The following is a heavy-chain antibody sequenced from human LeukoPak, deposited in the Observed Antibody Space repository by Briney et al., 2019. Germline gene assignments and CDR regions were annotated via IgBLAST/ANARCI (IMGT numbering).Heavy chain of an antibody. CDR3: ARSVDIDY. V-gene: IGHV3-48*01. CDR2: ISSSSSTI. Sequence: GGSLRLSCAASGFTFNNYYMNWVRQAPGKGLEWVSYISSSSSTIYYADSVKGRFTISRDNAKNSLYPQMNSLRAEDTAVYYCARSVDIDYWGREPWSPSPQ. J-gene: IGHJ4*02. CDR1: GFTFNNYY. D-gene: IGHD5-12*01.